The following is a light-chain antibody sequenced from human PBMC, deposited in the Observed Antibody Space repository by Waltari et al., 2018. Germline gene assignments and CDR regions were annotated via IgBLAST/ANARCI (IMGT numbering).Light chain of an antibody. CDR1: HIASKN. V-gene: IGLV3-21*02. J-gene: IGLJ2*01. CDR2: NDD. CDR3: QVGDISTDRPGVE. Sequence: SYVLTQPPSVSVAPGQTAIITCAGGHIASKNVHWYQQKPGRAPVLGLYNDDVRPAGIPDRFSGSNSGNTATLTIRRVEAGDESDYYCQVGDISTDRPGVEFGGGTKLTVL.